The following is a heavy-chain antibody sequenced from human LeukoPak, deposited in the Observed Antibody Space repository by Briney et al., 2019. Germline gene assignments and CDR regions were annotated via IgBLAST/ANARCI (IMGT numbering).Heavy chain of an antibody. D-gene: IGHD1-14*01. CDR1: GGSISSGGYY. Sequence: SQTLSLTCTVSGGSISSGGYYWSWIRQPPGKGLEWIGEINHSGSTNYNPSLKSRATLSIDTSKNQFSLKLSSVTAADTAVYFCTRDRKYYEIWGQGTMVTVSS. J-gene: IGHJ3*02. CDR3: TRDRKYYEI. CDR2: INHSGST. V-gene: IGHV4-61*08.